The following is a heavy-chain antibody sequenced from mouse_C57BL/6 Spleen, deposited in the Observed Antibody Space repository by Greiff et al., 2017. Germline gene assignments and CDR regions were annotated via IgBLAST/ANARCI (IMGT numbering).Heavy chain of an antibody. J-gene: IGHJ1*03. V-gene: IGHV5-16*01. CDR1: GFTFSDYY. CDR2: INYDGSST. D-gene: IGHD4-1*01. CDR3: ARGTGTRGYFDV. Sequence: EVKLMESEGGLVQPGSSMKLSCTASGFTFSDYYMAWVRQVPEKGLEWVANINYDGSSTYYLDSLKSRFIISRDNAKNILYLQMSSLKSEDTATYYCARGTGTRGYFDVWGTGTTVTVSS.